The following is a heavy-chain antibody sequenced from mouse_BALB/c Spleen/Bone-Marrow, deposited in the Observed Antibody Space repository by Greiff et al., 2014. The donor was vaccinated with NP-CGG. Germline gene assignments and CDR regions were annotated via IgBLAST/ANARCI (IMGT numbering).Heavy chain of an antibody. CDR1: GFNIKDTY. D-gene: IGHD1-1*01. V-gene: IGHV14-3*02. CDR2: IDPANGNT. Sequence: EVQLVESGAELVKPGASVKLSCTASGFNIKDTYMHWVKQRPEQGLEWIGRIDPANGNTKYDPKFQGKATIIADTSSNTAYLQLSSLTSEDTAVYYCAIYYYGSSGFAYWGPGTLVTVSA. J-gene: IGHJ3*01. CDR3: AIYYYGSSGFAY.